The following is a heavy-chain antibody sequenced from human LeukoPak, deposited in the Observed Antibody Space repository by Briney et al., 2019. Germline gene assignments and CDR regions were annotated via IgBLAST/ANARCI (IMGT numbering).Heavy chain of an antibody. J-gene: IGHJ4*02. CDR3: AKVRGYSGYEPIDY. V-gene: IGHV3-23*01. D-gene: IGHD5-12*01. CDR1: GFTFSSYA. CDR2: ISGSGGST. Sequence: GGSLRLSCAASGFTFSSYAMSWVRQAPGKGLEWVSGISGSGGSTYFADSVKGRFTISRDNSKSTLHLQMNSLRAEDTAVYYCAKVRGYSGYEPIDYWGQGTLVTISS.